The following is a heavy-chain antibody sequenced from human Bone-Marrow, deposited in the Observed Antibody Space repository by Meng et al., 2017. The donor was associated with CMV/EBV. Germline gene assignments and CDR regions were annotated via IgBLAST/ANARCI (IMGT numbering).Heavy chain of an antibody. CDR3: AKVFGVDYYDSSGYYYVDYFDY. Sequence: GESLKISCAASGFTFDDYGMSWVRQAPGKGLEWVSVIYSGGSSTYYADSVKGRFTISRDNSKNTLYLQMNSLRAEDTAVYYCAKVFGVDYYDSSGYYYVDYFDYWGQGTLVTVSS. D-gene: IGHD3-22*01. V-gene: IGHV3-23*03. J-gene: IGHJ4*02. CDR2: IYSGGSST. CDR1: GFTFDDYG.